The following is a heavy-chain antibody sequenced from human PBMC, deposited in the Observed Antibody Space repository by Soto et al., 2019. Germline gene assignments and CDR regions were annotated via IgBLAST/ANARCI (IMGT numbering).Heavy chain of an antibody. J-gene: IGHJ4*02. CDR2: INHSGRT. D-gene: IGHD3-22*01. V-gene: IGHV4-39*01. CDR1: DGSMNSDSSY. Sequence: QLQLQESGPGLVKPSETLSLTCRVSDGSMNSDSSYWGWIRQPPGKGLEWIGVINHSGRTYHNLSLKGRVTMSVDASRNQFSLKFTSMTAADTAVYYCARLGGYVSVGYYYLWDSWGQGTLVTFSS. CDR3: ARLGGYVSVGYYYLWDS.